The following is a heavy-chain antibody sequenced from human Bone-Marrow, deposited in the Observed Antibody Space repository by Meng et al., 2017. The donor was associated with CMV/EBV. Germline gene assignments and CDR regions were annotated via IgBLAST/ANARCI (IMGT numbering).Heavy chain of an antibody. CDR2: IYYSGST. V-gene: IGHV4-61*01. J-gene: IGHJ4*02. CDR3: ARRSDFWSGYWENYFDY. D-gene: IGHD3-3*01. Sequence: SATLSLTCTVSGGSFSSCSYYWSWIRQPPGKGLEWIGYIYYSGSTNYNPSLKSRVTISVDTSKNQFSLKLSSVTAADTAVYYCARRSDFWSGYWENYFDYWGQGTLVTVSS. CDR1: GGSFSSCSYY.